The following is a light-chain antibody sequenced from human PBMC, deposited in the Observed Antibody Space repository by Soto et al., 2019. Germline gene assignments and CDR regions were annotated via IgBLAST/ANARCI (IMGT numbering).Light chain of an antibody. CDR3: PQYGSSLSIT. CDR2: GAA. J-gene: IGKJ5*01. CDR1: QSVRSTY. Sequence: IVLTQSPGTLSLSPGDTATLSCRASQSVRSTYLAWYQQKPGQAPRLLIHGAASRATGIPNRFSGSGSGTDFTLTISRLEPEDFAVYYCPQYGSSLSITFGQGTRLEIK. V-gene: IGKV3-20*01.